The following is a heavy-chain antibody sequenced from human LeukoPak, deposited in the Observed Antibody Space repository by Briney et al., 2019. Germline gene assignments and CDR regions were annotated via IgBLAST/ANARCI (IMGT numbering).Heavy chain of an antibody. CDR3: AKLKRVGIAPFDD. CDR1: GFTFSHFA. V-gene: IGHV3-23*01. CDR2: ISGSGNKT. D-gene: IGHD3-10*01. J-gene: IGHJ4*02. Sequence: GGSLRLSCGVSGFTFSHFAMSWVRQAPGKGLQWVSTISGSGNKTYDADFVKGRFTISRDNSKNTLYLQMTGLRAEDTGVYYCAKLKRVGIAPFDDGGQGILVTVSS.